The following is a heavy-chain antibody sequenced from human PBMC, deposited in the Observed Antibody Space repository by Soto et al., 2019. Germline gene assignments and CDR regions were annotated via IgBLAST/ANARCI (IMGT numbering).Heavy chain of an antibody. Sequence: SETLSLTCTVSGGSVTDSSYYWVWIRQSPGKGLEWIGSVYYRGRSYSKSSVKSRVTISVDTSKSRFSLSLNSVTASDTAVYFCVSQRTTVPTQAYFDYWGPGALVTVSS. CDR2: VYYRGRS. J-gene: IGHJ4*02. V-gene: IGHV4-39*01. D-gene: IGHD4-17*01. CDR3: VSQRTTVPTQAYFDY. CDR1: GGSVTDSSYY.